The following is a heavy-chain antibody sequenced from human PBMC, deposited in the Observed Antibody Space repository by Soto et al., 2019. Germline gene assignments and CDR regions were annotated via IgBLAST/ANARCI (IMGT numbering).Heavy chain of an antibody. V-gene: IGHV3-33*01. CDR3: ARPKTKVTTFGMDV. CDR2: IWYDGSNK. D-gene: IGHD4-4*01. J-gene: IGHJ6*02. Sequence: LSCATSGFNFSSYSMHWVRQAPGKGLEWVAVIWYDGSNKYYGDSVKGRFTISRDNSKNTVHLQMNNLRAEDTAVYYCARPKTKVTTFGMDVWGQGTTVTVSS. CDR1: GFNFSSYS.